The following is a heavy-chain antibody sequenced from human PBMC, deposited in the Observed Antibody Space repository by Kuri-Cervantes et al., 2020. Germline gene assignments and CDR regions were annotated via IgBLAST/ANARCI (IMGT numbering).Heavy chain of an antibody. Sequence: GESLKISCAASGFTFSSYSMNWVRQAPGKGLEWVSSISSSSGYIYYADSVKGRFTISRDNAKNSLYLQMNSLRAEDTAVYYCARESGGIWFGELSKFDYWGQGTLVTVSS. CDR2: ISSSSGYI. J-gene: IGHJ4*02. D-gene: IGHD3-10*01. CDR3: ARESGGIWFGELSKFDY. CDR1: GFTFSSYS. V-gene: IGHV3-21*01.